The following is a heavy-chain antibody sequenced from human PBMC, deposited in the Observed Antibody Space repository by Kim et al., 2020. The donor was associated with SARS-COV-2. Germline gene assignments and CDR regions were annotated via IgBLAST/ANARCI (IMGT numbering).Heavy chain of an antibody. CDR3: ARDKAVTTFDGMDV. J-gene: IGHJ6*02. CDR2: IWYDGSNK. D-gene: IGHD4-17*01. Sequence: GGSLRLSCAASGFTFSSYGMHWVRQAPGKGLEWVAVIWYDGSNKYYADSVKGRFTISRDNSKNTLYLQMNSLRAEDTAVYYCARDKAVTTFDGMDVWGQGTTVTVSS. CDR1: GFTFSSYG. V-gene: IGHV3-33*01.